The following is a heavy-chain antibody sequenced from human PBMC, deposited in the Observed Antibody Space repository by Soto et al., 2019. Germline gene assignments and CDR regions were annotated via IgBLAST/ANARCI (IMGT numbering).Heavy chain of an antibody. J-gene: IGHJ4*02. CDR1: GFTFSDYD. Sequence: VQLVESGGGVVQPGRSLRLSCAASGFTFSDYDMHWVRQAPGKGLEWVAVVSHDGRNTHYAASVKGRFTISRDSSKNTLSLEMTSRRAEDTAVYYCAKGGRQWLVTSDFNYWGQGALVTVSS. CDR3: AKGGRQWLVTSDFNY. D-gene: IGHD6-19*01. V-gene: IGHV3-30*18. CDR2: VSHDGRNT.